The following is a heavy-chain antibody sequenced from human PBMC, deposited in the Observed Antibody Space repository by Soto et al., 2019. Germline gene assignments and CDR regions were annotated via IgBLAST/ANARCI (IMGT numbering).Heavy chain of an antibody. D-gene: IGHD5-12*01. J-gene: IGHJ6*02. V-gene: IGHV1-69*13. Sequence: ASVKVSCKXSGGTFSSYAISWVRQAPGQGLEWMGGIIPIFGTANYAQKFQGRVTITADESTSTAYMELSSLRSEDTAVYYCAIAVASDYYYYGMDVWGQGTTVTVSS. CDR2: IIPIFGTA. CDR1: GGTFSSYA. CDR3: AIAVASDYYYYGMDV.